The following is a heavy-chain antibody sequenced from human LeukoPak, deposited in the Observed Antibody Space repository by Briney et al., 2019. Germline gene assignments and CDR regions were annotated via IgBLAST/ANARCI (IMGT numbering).Heavy chain of an antibody. J-gene: IGHJ4*02. D-gene: IGHD1-26*01. CDR3: VKSGGYGLIDY. V-gene: IGHV4-39*01. CDR1: GGSISSSTFY. Sequence: SETLSLTCTVSGGSISSSTFYWGWIRQPPGKGLEWIGSLYYSGSTYYNPSLKSRVTISVDTSKNQFSLRLNSVTAADTAMYYCVKSGGYGLIDYWGQGTLVTVSS. CDR2: LYYSGST.